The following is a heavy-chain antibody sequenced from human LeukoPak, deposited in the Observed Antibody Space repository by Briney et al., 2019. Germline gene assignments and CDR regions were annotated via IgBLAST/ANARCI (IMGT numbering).Heavy chain of an antibody. J-gene: IGHJ4*02. D-gene: IGHD3-22*01. V-gene: IGHV1-69*05. CDR1: GGTFSSYA. CDR2: IIPIFGTA. Sequence: SVKVSXKASGGTFSSYAISWVRQAPGQGLEWMGRIIPIFGTANYAQKFQGRVTITTDESTSRAYMELSSLRSEDTAVYYCARATDYYDSSGSIIGVDYWGQGTLVTVSS. CDR3: ARATDYYDSSGSIIGVDY.